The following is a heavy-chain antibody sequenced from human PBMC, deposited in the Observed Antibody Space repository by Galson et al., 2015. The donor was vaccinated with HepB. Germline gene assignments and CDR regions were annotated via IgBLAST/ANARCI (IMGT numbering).Heavy chain of an antibody. CDR2: INPSGGST. D-gene: IGHD2-21*01. J-gene: IGHJ3*02. CDR3: AREKAYCGGDCSTGAFDI. V-gene: IGHV1-46*01. Sequence: SVKVSCKASGYTFTSYYMHWVRQAPGQGLERMGIINPSGGSTSYAQKFQGRVTMTRDTSTSTVYMELSSLRSEDTAVYYCAREKAYCGGDCSTGAFDIWGQGTMVTVSS. CDR1: GYTFTSYY.